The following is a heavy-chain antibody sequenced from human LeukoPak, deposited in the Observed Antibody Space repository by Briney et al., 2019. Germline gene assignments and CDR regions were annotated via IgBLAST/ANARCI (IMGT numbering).Heavy chain of an antibody. D-gene: IGHD3-16*01. Sequence: ASVKVSCKASGYTFTRYAMNWVRQAPGQGLEWMGWINTNTGNPTYAQGFTGRFVFSLDTSVSTAYLQISSLKAEDTAVYYCARDLGEFNSSPDFDYWGQGTLVTVSS. J-gene: IGHJ4*02. CDR1: GYTFTRYA. CDR3: ARDLGEFNSSPDFDY. CDR2: INTNTGNP. V-gene: IGHV7-4-1*02.